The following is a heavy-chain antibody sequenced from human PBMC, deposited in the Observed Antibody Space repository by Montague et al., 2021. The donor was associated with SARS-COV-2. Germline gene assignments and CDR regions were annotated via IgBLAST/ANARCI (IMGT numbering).Heavy chain of an antibody. J-gene: IGHJ6*04. Sequence: SLRLSCATSGFTFSDYSMNWVRQAPGKGLEWVANIKQDGSEKYYVDSVEGRFTISRDDAKNSLYLQMNSLRVEDTAVYYCAREDKLKGALNWYSRTWAERPGRYSYGMAVWGKGTTVTVSS. V-gene: IGHV3-7*03. CDR2: IKQDGSEK. D-gene: IGHD6-13*01. CDR1: GFTFSDYS. CDR3: AREDKLKGALNWYSRTWAERPGRYSYGMAV.